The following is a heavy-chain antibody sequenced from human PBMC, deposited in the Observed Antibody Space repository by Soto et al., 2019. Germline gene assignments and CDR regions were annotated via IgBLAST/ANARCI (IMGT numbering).Heavy chain of an antibody. CDR3: ERDWSRSSGSYGMEV. J-gene: IGHJ6*02. CDR1: GGSISSGGYY. Sequence: QVQLQESGPGLVMPSQTLSLTCSVSGGSISSGGYYWTWIRQRPGKGLEWVGYIYYSGTTYYSPSLISRLIISEYTSNNHFSLRRTSVTAADTSVYYGERDWSRSSGSYGMEVCCQGTAVTVSS. CDR2: IYYSGTT. D-gene: IGHD3-10*01. V-gene: IGHV4-31*03.